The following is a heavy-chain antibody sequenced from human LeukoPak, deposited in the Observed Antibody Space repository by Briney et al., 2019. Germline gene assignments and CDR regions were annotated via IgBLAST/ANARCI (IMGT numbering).Heavy chain of an antibody. CDR3: AREFGGYDASFDY. CDR1: GGSISSGDYY. J-gene: IGHJ4*02. CDR2: IYYNGIT. D-gene: IGHD5-12*01. Sequence: SQTLSLTCTVSGGSISSGDYYWSWLRQPPGKGLEWIGYIYYNGITNYNPSLKSRVTISLDTSKNQFSLKLSSVTAADTAVYYCAREFGGYDASFDYWGQGILATVSS. V-gene: IGHV4-61*08.